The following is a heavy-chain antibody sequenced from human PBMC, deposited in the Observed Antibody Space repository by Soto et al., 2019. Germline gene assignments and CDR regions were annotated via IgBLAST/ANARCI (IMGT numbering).Heavy chain of an antibody. CDR1: GFTFSSYA. V-gene: IGHV3-23*01. CDR3: AKYCYDFWRGYPGAGEALDI. J-gene: IGHJ3*02. CDR2: ISGSGGST. D-gene: IGHD3-3*01. Sequence: GGSLRLSCAASGFTFSSYAMSWVRQAPGKGLEWVSAISGSGGSTYYADSVKGRFTISRDNSKNTLYLQMNSLRAEDTAVYYCAKYCYDFWRGYPGAGEALDIWGQGTMVTVSS.